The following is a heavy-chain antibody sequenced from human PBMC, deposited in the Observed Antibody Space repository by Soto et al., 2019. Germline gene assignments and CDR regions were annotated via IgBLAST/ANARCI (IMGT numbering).Heavy chain of an antibody. Sequence: SETLSLTCTVSGGSISSSSYYWGWIRQPPGKGLEWIGSIYYSGSTYYNPSLKSRVTISVDTSKNQFSLKLSSVTAADTAVYYCASEMGGWYVYWGQGTLVTVSS. CDR3: ASEMGGWYVY. CDR2: IYYSGST. V-gene: IGHV4-39*01. J-gene: IGHJ4*02. CDR1: GGSISSSSYY. D-gene: IGHD6-19*01.